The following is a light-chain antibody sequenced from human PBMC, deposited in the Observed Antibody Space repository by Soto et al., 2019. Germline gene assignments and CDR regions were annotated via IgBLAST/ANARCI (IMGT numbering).Light chain of an antibody. J-gene: IGKJ1*01. V-gene: IGKV3-20*01. CDR3: QQYGSSPWT. Sequence: EIVLTQSPGTLSLSPGERATLSCRASQSVSSRSLAWFQQKPGQAPRLLIYAASSRATGIPDRFSGSGFGTDFTRTISRLEPEDFAVYYCQQYGSSPWTFGQGTKVEIK. CDR2: AAS. CDR1: QSVSSRS.